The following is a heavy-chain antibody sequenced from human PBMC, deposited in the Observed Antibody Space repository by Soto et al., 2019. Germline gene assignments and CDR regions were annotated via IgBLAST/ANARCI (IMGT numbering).Heavy chain of an antibody. J-gene: IGHJ4*02. Sequence: SVKVSCKASGVTFTRSAVQWVRQARGQRLEWIGWIVVGGGNTNYAQKFQERATITRDMSTRTAYMELSSLRSEDTAVYYCAADPDYYYDSSGYYFTNPFDYWGQGTLVTVSS. CDR1: GVTFTRSA. CDR2: IVVGGGNT. V-gene: IGHV1-58*01. CDR3: AADPDYYYDSSGYYFTNPFDY. D-gene: IGHD3-22*01.